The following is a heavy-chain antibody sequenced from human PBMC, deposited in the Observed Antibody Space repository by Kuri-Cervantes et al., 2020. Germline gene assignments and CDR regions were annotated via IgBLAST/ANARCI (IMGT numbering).Heavy chain of an antibody. V-gene: IGHV3-7*01. J-gene: IGHJ4*02. Sequence: GESLKISCAASEFTFSNYYINWVRQAPGKGLEWVANIKHDNSAKFYVDSVKGRFTISRDNVDNSVYLQMNSLRAEDTAVYYCARDGWDIVVVVAATHGNYFDYWGQGTLVTVSS. CDR1: EFTFSNYY. CDR2: IKHDNSAK. CDR3: ARDGWDIVVVVAATHGNYFDY. D-gene: IGHD2-15*01.